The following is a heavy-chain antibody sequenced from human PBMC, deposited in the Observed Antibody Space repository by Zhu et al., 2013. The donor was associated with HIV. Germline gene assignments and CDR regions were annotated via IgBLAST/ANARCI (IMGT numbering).Heavy chain of an antibody. CDR3: ATGAYSATSYFDN. CDR2: LIPIYGTA. Sequence: QVQLVQSGAEVKKPGSSVKVSCKASGGSFGSFAISWVRQAPGQGLEWMGGLIPIYGTANYAQNFQGRVMITADESTSTAYMELSSLRSEDTAVYYCATGAYSATSYFDNWGQGTLVTVSS. D-gene: IGHD5-18*01. CDR1: GGSFGSFA. J-gene: IGHJ4*02. V-gene: IGHV1-69*01.